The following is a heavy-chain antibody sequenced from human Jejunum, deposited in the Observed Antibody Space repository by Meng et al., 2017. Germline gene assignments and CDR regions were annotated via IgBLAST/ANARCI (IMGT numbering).Heavy chain of an antibody. V-gene: IGHV1-69*10. CDR1: GDTFNNYA. J-gene: IGHJ4*02. CDR3: ARDGDTAVGGYYFDA. Sequence: QVQLEQSGAEVKQPGSSVKVSCKTSGDTFNNYAISWVRQAPGQGLEWMGGIRPYIDATNYAPNFQGRVTITADKTTSTAYMELRSLTSDDTAVYYCARDGDTAVGGYYFDAWGQGTLVTVSS. D-gene: IGHD5-18*01. CDR2: IRPYIDAT.